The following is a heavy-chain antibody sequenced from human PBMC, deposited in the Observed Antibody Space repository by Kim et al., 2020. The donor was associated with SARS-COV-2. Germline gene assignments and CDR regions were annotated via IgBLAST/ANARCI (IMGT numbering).Heavy chain of an antibody. Sequence: ASVKVSCKASGYTFTSYAMHWVRQAPGQRLEWMGWINAGNGNTKYSQKFQGRVTITRDTSASTAYMELSSLRSEDTAVYYCARDQAPEWAARPPGWFDPWGQGTLVTVSS. CDR1: GYTFTSYA. CDR2: INAGNGNT. J-gene: IGHJ5*02. V-gene: IGHV1-3*01. D-gene: IGHD6-6*01. CDR3: ARDQAPEWAARPPGWFDP.